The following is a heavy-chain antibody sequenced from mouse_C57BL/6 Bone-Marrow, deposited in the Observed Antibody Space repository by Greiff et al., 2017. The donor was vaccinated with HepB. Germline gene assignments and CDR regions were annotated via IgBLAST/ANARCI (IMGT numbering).Heavy chain of an antibody. V-gene: IGHV1-78*01. CDR2: IYPRDGST. CDR3: ARGYYGSSNYFDY. CDR1: GYTFTDHT. D-gene: IGHD1-1*01. Sequence: VQLQESDAELVKPGASVKISCKVSGYTFTDHTIHWMKQRPEQGLEWIGYIYPRDGSTKYNEKFKGKATLTADKSSSTAYMQLNSLTSEDSAVYFCARGYYGSSNYFDYWGQGTTLTVSS. J-gene: IGHJ2*01.